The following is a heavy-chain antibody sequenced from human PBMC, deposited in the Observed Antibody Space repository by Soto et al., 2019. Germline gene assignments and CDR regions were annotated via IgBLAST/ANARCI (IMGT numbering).Heavy chain of an antibody. CDR1: GFTVGNNY. J-gene: IGHJ4*02. D-gene: IGHD3-10*01. CDR3: AKDGRGSGSHYNSFGY. Sequence: EVQLVESGGGLIQPGGSLKLSCAASGFTVGNNYMSWVRQAPGKGLEWVSLIYSTGTTKYADSVKCRFTVSRDNAKNTLYLQMNSLRPEDTAVYYCAKDGRGSGSHYNSFGYWGQGTLVTVSS. V-gene: IGHV3-53*01. CDR2: IYSTGTT.